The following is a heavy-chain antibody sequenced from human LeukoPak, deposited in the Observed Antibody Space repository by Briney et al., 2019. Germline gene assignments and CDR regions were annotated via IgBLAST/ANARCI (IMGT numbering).Heavy chain of an antibody. CDR3: ARRYDSSGYTFDY. Sequence: PSETLSLTCTVSGGSISSYYWSWIRQPPGKGLEWLGYIYYSGSTNYNPSLKSRVTISVDTSKNQFSLKLSSLTAADTAVYYCARRYDSSGYTFDYWGQGTLVTVSS. V-gene: IGHV4-59*08. J-gene: IGHJ4*02. D-gene: IGHD3-22*01. CDR1: GGSISSYY. CDR2: IYYSGST.